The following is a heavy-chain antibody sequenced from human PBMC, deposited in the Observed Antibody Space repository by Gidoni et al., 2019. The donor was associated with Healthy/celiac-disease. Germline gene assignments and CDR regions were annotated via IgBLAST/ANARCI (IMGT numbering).Heavy chain of an antibody. D-gene: IGHD3-9*01. J-gene: IGHJ6*02. V-gene: IGHV3-33*01. CDR3: ARVSSNILTGYYTYYYYGMDV. CDR1: GFTFSSYG. CDR2: IWYDGSNK. Sequence: QVQLVESGGGVVQPGRSLRLSCAASGFTFSSYGMHWVRQAPGKGLEWVAVIWYDGSNKYYADSVKGRFTISRDNSKNTRYLQMNSLRAEDTAVYYCARVSSNILTGYYTYYYYGMDVWGQGTTVTVSS.